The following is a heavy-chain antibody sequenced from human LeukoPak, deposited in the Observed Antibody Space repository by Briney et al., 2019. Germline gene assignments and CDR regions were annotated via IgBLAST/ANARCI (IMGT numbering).Heavy chain of an antibody. V-gene: IGHV1-8*01. CDR2: MNPNSGNT. D-gene: IGHD4-17*01. CDR1: GYTFTSYD. CDR3: ARPTVTTPSYFGY. J-gene: IGHJ4*02. Sequence: ASVKVSCKASGYTFTSYDINWVRQATGQGLEWMGWMNPNSGNTGYAQKFQGRVTMTRNTSISTAYVELSSLRSEDTAVYYCARPTVTTPSYFGYWGQGTLVTVSS.